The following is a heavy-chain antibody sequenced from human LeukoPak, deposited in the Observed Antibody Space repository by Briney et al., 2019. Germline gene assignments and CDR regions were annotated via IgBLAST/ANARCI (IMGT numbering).Heavy chain of an antibody. CDR1: GFTVSSNS. J-gene: IGHJ5*02. D-gene: IGHD1-14*01. V-gene: IGHV3-53*01. Sequence: GVSLRLSCAVSGFTVSSNSMSWVRQAPGKGLEWVSVIYSGGRTYYADSVKGRFTISRDNSKNTLYLQMNSLRVEDTAVYYCARDPRNDHWGQGTLVTVSS. CDR3: ARDPRNDH. CDR2: IYSGGRT.